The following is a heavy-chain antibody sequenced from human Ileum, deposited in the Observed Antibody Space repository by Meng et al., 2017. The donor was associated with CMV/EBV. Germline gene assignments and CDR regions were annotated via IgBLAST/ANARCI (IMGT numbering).Heavy chain of an antibody. CDR3: ASRNYYYGMDV. Sequence: GGPLRLSCAASGFTFSSYSMNWVRQAPGKGLGWVSSISSSSSYIYYADSVKGRFTISRDNAKNSLYLQMNSLRAEDAAVYYCASRNYYYGMDVWGQGTTVTVSS. CDR2: ISSSSSYI. CDR1: GFTFSSYS. V-gene: IGHV3-21*01. J-gene: IGHJ6*02.